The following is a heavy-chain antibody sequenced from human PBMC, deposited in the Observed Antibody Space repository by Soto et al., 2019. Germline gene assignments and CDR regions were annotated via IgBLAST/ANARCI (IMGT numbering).Heavy chain of an antibody. CDR1: GFTFSSYS. J-gene: IGHJ5*02. Sequence: GGSLRLSCAASGFTFSSYSINWVRQAPGKGLEWVSSISSSSSYIYYADSVKGRFTISRDNAKNSLYLQMNSLRAEDTAVYYCARGYPRTLPSWFDPWGQGTLVTVSS. CDR3: ARGYPRTLPSWFDP. D-gene: IGHD1-1*01. CDR2: ISSSSSYI. V-gene: IGHV3-21*01.